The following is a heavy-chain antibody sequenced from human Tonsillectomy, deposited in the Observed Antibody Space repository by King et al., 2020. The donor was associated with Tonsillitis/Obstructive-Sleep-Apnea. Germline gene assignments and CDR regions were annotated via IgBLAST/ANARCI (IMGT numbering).Heavy chain of an antibody. J-gene: IGHJ6*03. CDR2: ISAYNGNT. CDR1: GYTFTSYG. Sequence: QLVQSGAEVKKPGASVKVSCKASGYTFTSYGISWVRQAPGQGLEWMGWISAYNGNTNYAQKLQGRVTTTTDTSTSTAYMELRSLRSDDTAVYYCARVWDSGYSGYGDIYYYYYMDVWGKGTTVTVSS. CDR3: ARVWDSGYSGYGDIYYYYYMDV. V-gene: IGHV1-18*01. D-gene: IGHD5-12*01.